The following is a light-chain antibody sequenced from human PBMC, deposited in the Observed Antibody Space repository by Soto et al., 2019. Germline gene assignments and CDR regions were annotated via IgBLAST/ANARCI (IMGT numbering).Light chain of an antibody. CDR3: QHYGGLWT. V-gene: IGKV1-9*01. CDR2: DAS. CDR1: QGISSY. Sequence: DIQMTQSPSSLSASVGDRVTITCRASQGISSYLAWYQQKPGKAPKVLIYDASTLESGVPSRFSGSGSGTNFILTISSLQPDDFATYYCQHYGGLWTFGLGTKVDIK. J-gene: IGKJ1*01.